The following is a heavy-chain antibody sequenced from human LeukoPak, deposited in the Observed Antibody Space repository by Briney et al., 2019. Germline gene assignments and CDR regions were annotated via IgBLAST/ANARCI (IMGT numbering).Heavy chain of an antibody. CDR2: IYTNGEI. D-gene: IGHD2-2*01. J-gene: IGHJ4*02. V-gene: IGHV4-4*07. CDR3: ARRNTNAWYFDS. Sequence: SETLSLTCTVSGDSISGYYWSWIRQPAGKGLEWIGRIYTNGEINYNPSLKSRVTMSLDTSKNLFSLKLNSVTAADTAVYYCARRNTNAWYFDSWGQGTLVTVSS. CDR1: GDSISGYY.